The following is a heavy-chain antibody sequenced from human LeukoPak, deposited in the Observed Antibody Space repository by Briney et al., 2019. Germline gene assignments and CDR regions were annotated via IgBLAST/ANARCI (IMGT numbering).Heavy chain of an antibody. CDR1: GSIPFNSYS. V-gene: IGHV3-23*01. CDR2: ITSSGETT. CDR3: AKMQGYFDY. J-gene: IGHJ4*02. Sequence: GGSLRLSCAASGSIPFNSYSMSWVRQAPGKGLEWVSAITSSGETTYYADSVKGRFTISRDNSKNMVYLQMNSLRAEDAATYYCAKMQGYFDYSGQGSLVTVSS.